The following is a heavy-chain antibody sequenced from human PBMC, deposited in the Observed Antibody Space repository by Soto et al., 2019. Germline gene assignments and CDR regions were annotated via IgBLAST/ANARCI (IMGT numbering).Heavy chain of an antibody. CDR3: ARDIRRGYYFDY. D-gene: IGHD2-2*02. CDR2: IYYSGST. CDR1: GGSISSSSYY. Sequence: PSETLSLTCTVSGGSISSSSYYWGWIRQPPGKGLEWIGSIYYSGSTYYNPSLKSRVTISVDTSKNQFSLKLSSVTAADTAVYYCARDIRRGYYFDYWGQGTLVTVSS. J-gene: IGHJ4*02. V-gene: IGHV4-39*07.